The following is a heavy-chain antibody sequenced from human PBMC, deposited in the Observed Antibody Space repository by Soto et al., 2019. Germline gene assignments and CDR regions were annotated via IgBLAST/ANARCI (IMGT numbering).Heavy chain of an antibody. D-gene: IGHD3-22*01. Sequence: QITLKESGPTLVKPTQTLTLTCTFSGFSLSTSGVGVGWLRQPPGKALEWLALIYWDADKRYSPSLKSRLTITKDTSKNQVVLTMTNMDPVDTATYYCAHSLSGYYPPDAFDIWGQGTMVTVSS. CDR2: IYWDADK. J-gene: IGHJ3*02. V-gene: IGHV2-5*02. CDR1: GFSLSTSGVG. CDR3: AHSLSGYYPPDAFDI.